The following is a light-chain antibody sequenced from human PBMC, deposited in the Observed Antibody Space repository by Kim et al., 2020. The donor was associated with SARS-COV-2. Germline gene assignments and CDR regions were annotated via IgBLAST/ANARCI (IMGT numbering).Light chain of an antibody. CDR3: QQYYINPLT. J-gene: IGKJ4*01. V-gene: IGKV4-1*01. CDR1: RTVVYNKNY. CDR2: WAS. Sequence: GERATINCMSCRTVVYNKNYLSWYQQKPGQPPKFLIYWASTRESGVPDRFSCSGSGTDFTLTINSLRAEDVAVYYCQQYYINPLTFGGGTKVDIK.